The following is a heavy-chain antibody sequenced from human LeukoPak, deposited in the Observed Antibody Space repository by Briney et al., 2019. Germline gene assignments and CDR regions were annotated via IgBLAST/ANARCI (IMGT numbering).Heavy chain of an antibody. D-gene: IGHD4-17*01. V-gene: IGHV3-20*04. CDR3: ARDQDYGFDS. Sequence: GGSLRLSCAASGFTFDDYGMSWVRQAPGKGLEWVSGINWNGGSTGYADSVKGRFTISRDNAKNSLYLQMNSLRDEDTAVYYCARDQDYGFDSWGQGTLVTVSS. J-gene: IGHJ4*02. CDR1: GFTFDDYG. CDR2: INWNGGST.